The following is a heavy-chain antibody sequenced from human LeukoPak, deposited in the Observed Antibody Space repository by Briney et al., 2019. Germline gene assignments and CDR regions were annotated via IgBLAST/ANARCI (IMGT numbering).Heavy chain of an antibody. CDR1: GFTLSNAW. D-gene: IGHD6-19*01. V-gene: IGHV3-15*01. J-gene: IGHJ4*02. Sequence: GGSLRLSCAASGFTLSNAWMSWVRQAPGKGLEWVGRIKSKTDGGTTDYAAPVKGRFTISRDDPKNTLYLQMNSLKTEDTAVYYCTTVWYSSGWRIDYWGQGTLVTVSS. CDR2: IKSKTDGGTT. CDR3: TTVWYSSGWRIDY.